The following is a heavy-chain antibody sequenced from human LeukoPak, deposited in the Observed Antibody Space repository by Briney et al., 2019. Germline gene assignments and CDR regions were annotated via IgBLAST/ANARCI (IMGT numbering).Heavy chain of an antibody. CDR3: VRGTVTAPDY. V-gene: IGHV3-53*01. CDR2: IYRGGNT. D-gene: IGHD2-21*02. Sequence: GGSLRLSCAASGFSVSNTYMSWVRQAPGKGLEWVSLIYRGGNTYYADSVKGRFTISRDNSKNTLYLQMNRLRPEDTAVYYCVRGTVTAPDYWGQGTLVTVSS. J-gene: IGHJ4*02. CDR1: GFSVSNTY.